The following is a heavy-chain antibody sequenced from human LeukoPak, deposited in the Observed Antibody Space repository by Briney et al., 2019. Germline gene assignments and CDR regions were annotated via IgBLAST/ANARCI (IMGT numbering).Heavy chain of an antibody. V-gene: IGHV4-4*07. Sequence: SETLSLTCTVSGGFINNYWSWIRQPAGKGLEWIGLVYTSGITNYNPSLKSRITMSVDTSKNQFSLKLTSVTAADTAVYYCARHNGFDRGYYYYMDVWGKGTTVTVSS. CDR1: GGFINNY. J-gene: IGHJ6*03. CDR3: ARHNGFDRGYYYYMDV. CDR2: VYTSGIT. D-gene: IGHD3-9*01.